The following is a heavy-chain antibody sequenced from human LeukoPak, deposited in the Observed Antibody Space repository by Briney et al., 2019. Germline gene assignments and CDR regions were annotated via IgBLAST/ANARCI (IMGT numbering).Heavy chain of an antibody. J-gene: IGHJ3*02. CDR2: IIPILGIA. D-gene: IGHD3-10*01. Sequence: ASVKVSCKASGGTFSSYAISWVRQAPGQGLEWMGRIIPILGIANYAQKFQGRVTITADKSTSTAYMELSSLRSDDTAVYYCARPLDREANAFDIWGQGTMVTVSS. CDR3: ARPLDREANAFDI. CDR1: GGTFSSYA. V-gene: IGHV1-69*04.